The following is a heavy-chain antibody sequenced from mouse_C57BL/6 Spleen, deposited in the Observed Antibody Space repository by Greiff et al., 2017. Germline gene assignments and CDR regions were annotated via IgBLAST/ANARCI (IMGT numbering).Heavy chain of an antibody. Sequence: EVMLVESGGGLVKPGGSLKLSCAASGFTFSSYAMSWVRQTPEKRLEWVATISDGGSYTYYPDNVKGRFTISRDNAKNNLYLHMSHLKSEDTAMYYCAREGYYSNFWFAYWGQGALVTVSA. D-gene: IGHD2-5*01. V-gene: IGHV5-4*01. CDR3: AREGYYSNFWFAY. CDR1: GFTFSSYA. CDR2: ISDGGSYT. J-gene: IGHJ3*01.